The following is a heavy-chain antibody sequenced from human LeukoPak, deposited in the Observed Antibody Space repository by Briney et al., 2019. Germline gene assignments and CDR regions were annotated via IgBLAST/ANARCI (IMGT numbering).Heavy chain of an antibody. CDR2: ISGSGGST. J-gene: IGHJ1*01. D-gene: IGHD1-7*01. CDR1: GFSFSSYG. V-gene: IGHV3-23*01. Sequence: PGGSLRLSCAASGFSFSSYGMSWVRQAPGKGLEWVSAISGSGGSTYYADSVKGRFTISRDNFKNTLYLQMHSLRAEDTAVYYCAKAHDDWNYVYFRHWGQGTPVIVSS. CDR3: AKAHDDWNYVYFRH.